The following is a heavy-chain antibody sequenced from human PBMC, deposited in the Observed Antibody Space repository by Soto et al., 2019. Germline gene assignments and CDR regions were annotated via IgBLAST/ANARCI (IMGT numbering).Heavy chain of an antibody. CDR3: AKDPVVVPAAVHEARDWFDP. CDR1: GFTFSSYA. D-gene: IGHD2-2*02. Sequence: EVQLLESGGGLVQPGGSLRLSCAASGFTFSSYAMSWVRQAPGKGLEWVSAISGSGGSTYYADSVKGRFTISRDNSKNTLYLQMNSLRAEDTAVYYCAKDPVVVPAAVHEARDWFDPWGQGTLVTVSS. CDR2: ISGSGGST. V-gene: IGHV3-23*01. J-gene: IGHJ5*02.